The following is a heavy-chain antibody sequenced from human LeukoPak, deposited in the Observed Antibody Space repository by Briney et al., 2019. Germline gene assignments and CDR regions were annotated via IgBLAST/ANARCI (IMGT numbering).Heavy chain of an antibody. CDR2: IWSNGNTK. J-gene: IGHJ3*01. CDR1: GFTFTNFG. V-gene: IGHV3-33*01. CDR3: AREGPVSGTSPFDL. Sequence: GGSLRLSCTASGFTFTNFGMHWVRQAPGKGLEWVAVIWSNGNTKYYADSVKGGFTVSRDTPKDTLYLQMNSLRVEDTAMYYCAREGPVSGTSPFDLWGQGTKVTISS. D-gene: IGHD1-1*01.